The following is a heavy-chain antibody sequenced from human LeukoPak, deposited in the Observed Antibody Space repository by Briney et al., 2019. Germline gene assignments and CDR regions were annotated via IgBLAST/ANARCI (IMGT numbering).Heavy chain of an antibody. CDR3: ARSREEWLTHEFDY. Sequence: PSQTPSLTCAVSGGSISSGGYSWSWIRQPPGKGLEWIGYIYHSGSTYYNPSLKSRVTISVDRSKNQFSLKLSSVTAADTAVYYCARSREEWLTHEFDYWGQGTLVTVSS. CDR1: GGSISSGGYS. V-gene: IGHV4-30-2*01. J-gene: IGHJ4*02. D-gene: IGHD3-3*01. CDR2: IYHSGST.